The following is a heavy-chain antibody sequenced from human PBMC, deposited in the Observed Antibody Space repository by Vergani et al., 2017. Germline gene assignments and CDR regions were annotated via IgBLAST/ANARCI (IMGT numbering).Heavy chain of an antibody. Sequence: EVQLVESGGGLVKPGGSLRLSCAASGFTFSNAWMSWVRQAPGKGLEWVGRIKSKTDGGTTDYAAPVNGSFTISRDDSKNTLYLQMNSLKTEDTAVYYCTTEYYYDSSGYESFDYWGQGTLVTVSS. CDR3: TTEYYYDSSGYESFDY. CDR1: GFTFSNAW. J-gene: IGHJ4*02. V-gene: IGHV3-15*01. D-gene: IGHD3-22*01. CDR2: IKSKTDGGTT.